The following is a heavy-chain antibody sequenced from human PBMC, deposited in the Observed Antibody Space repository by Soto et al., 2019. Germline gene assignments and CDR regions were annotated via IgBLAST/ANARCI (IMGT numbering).Heavy chain of an antibody. J-gene: IGHJ6*01. CDR2: VYYSGSS. D-gene: IGHD3-10*01. CDR3: ARRPYESGSGSDIRGRGGIDV. Sequence: AETLSLTCDVSGASGSDASYYCSWSRRSPGKGLEGVAYVYYSGSSKYSPFFRSRATISVGSSKSQFSLRMKSLTAADTAVYYCARRPYESGSGSDIRGRGGIDVWGQGITVTVSS. V-gene: IGHV4-61*01. CDR1: GASGSDASYY.